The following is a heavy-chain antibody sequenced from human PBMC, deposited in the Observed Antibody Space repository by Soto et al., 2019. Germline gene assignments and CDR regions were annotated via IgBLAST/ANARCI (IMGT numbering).Heavy chain of an antibody. D-gene: IGHD5-18*01. CDR1: GGSISSYY. J-gene: IGHJ4*02. CDR2: IYYSGST. CDR3: ARGRGDTAMAWYY. V-gene: IGHV4-59*01. Sequence: QVQLQESGPGLVKPSETLSLTCTVSGGSISSYYWSCIRQSPGKGLEWIGYIYYSGSTKYIPFLKSRVTTPVDTPKNQFTLKLSSVTAADTAVYYCARGRGDTAMAWYYWGQGTLVTVSS.